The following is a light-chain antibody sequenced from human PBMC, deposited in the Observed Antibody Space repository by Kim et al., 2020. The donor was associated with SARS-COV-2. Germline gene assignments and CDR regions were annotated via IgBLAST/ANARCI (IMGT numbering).Light chain of an antibody. CDR1: QSISSY. Sequence: LSASVGDRVTITCRASQSISSYLNWYQQKPGKAPKLLIYAASSLQSGVPSRFSGSGSGTDFTLTIISLQPEDFATYYCQQSYSTPYTFGQGTKWRS. J-gene: IGKJ2*01. CDR3: QQSYSTPYT. CDR2: AAS. V-gene: IGKV1-39*01.